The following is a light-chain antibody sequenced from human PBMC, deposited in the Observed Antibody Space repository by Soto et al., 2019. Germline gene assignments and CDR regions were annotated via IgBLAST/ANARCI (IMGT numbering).Light chain of an antibody. CDR3: QQSYNVPRA. CDR2: RAS. CDR1: QTIYTY. V-gene: IGKV1-39*01. Sequence: DIQMTQSPSSLSASVGDRVTMTCRASQTIYTYLNWYQQKPGKAPTLLIYRASTLQSGVPSRFTGSGSGTDFTLTISSVQPDDFATYYCQQSYNVPRAFGGGTKVEIK. J-gene: IGKJ4*01.